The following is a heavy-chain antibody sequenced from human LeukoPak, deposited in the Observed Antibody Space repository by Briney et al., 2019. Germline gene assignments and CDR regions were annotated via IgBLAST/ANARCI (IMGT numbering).Heavy chain of an antibody. CDR1: GGSFSGYY. Sequence: PSETLSLTCAVYGGSFSGYYWSWVRQAPGKGLEWVSVIYSGGSTYYADSVKGRFTISRDNSKNTLYLQMNSLRAEDTAVYYCARTTHGAFDIWGQGTMVTVSS. V-gene: IGHV3-66*01. CDR3: ARTTHGAFDI. J-gene: IGHJ3*02. CDR2: IYSGGST. D-gene: IGHD1-14*01.